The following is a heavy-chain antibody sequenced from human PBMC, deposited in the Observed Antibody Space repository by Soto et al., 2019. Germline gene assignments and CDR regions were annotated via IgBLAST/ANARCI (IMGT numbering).Heavy chain of an antibody. J-gene: IGHJ5*02. D-gene: IGHD6-13*01. Sequence: QVTLKESGPVLVKPTETLTLTCTVSGFSLSNARMGVSWIRQPPGKALEWLAHIFSNDEKSYSTSLKSRLTIYKDTSKSQVVLPMTNMDPVDTATYYCARIRGGHSSRDNWFDPWGQGTLVTVSS. CDR2: IFSNDEK. CDR3: ARIRGGHSSRDNWFDP. CDR1: GFSLSNARMG. V-gene: IGHV2-26*01.